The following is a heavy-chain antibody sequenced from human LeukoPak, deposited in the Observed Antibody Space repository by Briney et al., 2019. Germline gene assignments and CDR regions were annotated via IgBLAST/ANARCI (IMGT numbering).Heavy chain of an antibody. D-gene: IGHD3-3*01. J-gene: IGHJ4*02. CDR1: GFTFSSYS. CDR3: AKIGPNYDFWSGPIDY. Sequence: PGGSLRLSCAASGFTFSSYSMNWDRQAPGKGLEWVSYISSSSSTIYYADSVKGRFTISRDNAKNSLYLQMNSLRDEDTAVYYCAKIGPNYDFWSGPIDYWGQGTLVTVSS. CDR2: ISSSSSTI. V-gene: IGHV3-48*02.